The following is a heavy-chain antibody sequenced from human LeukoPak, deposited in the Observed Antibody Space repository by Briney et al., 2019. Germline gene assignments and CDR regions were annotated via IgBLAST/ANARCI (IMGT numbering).Heavy chain of an antibody. V-gene: IGHV4-59*01. J-gene: IGHJ5*02. Sequence: SETLSLTCTVSGGSISSYYWSWIRQSPGKGLEWIGYIYYSGNTNYNPSLKSRVTISVDTSKNQFSLKLSSVTAADTAVYYCARGPPGGQFDPWGQGALVTVSS. CDR2: IYYSGNT. CDR1: GGSISSYY. CDR3: ARGPPGGQFDP. D-gene: IGHD3-10*01.